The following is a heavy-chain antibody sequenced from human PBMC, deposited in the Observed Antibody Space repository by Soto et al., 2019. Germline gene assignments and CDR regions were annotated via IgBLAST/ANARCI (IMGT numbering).Heavy chain of an antibody. Sequence: ASVKVSCKASGGTFSSYAISWVRQAPGQGLEWMGGIIPIFGTANYAQKFQGRVTITADESTSTAYMELSSLRSEDTAVYYCARGLREVPAAIWYYWGQGTLVTVSS. D-gene: IGHD2-2*01. V-gene: IGHV1-69*13. CDR3: ARGLREVPAAIWYY. CDR2: IIPIFGTA. CDR1: GGTFSSYA. J-gene: IGHJ4*02.